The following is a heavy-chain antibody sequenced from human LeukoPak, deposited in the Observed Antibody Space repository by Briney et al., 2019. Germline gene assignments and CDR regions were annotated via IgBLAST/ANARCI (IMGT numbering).Heavy chain of an antibody. CDR1: GFTFSSYA. CDR3: ASRAKSGSYWAAAFDI. V-gene: IGHV3-23*01. D-gene: IGHD1-26*01. J-gene: IGHJ3*02. CDR2: TSGSGGST. Sequence: GGSLRLSCAASGFTFSSYAMSWVRQAPGKGLEWVSATSGSGGSTYYADSVKGRFTISRDNSKNTLYLQMNSLRAEDTAVYYCASRAKSGSYWAAAFDIWGQGTMVTVSS.